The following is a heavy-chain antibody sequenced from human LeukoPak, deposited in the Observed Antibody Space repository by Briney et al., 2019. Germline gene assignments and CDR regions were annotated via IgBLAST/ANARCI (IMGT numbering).Heavy chain of an antibody. Sequence: PSETLSLTCSVSGGSISSGSYYWSWIRQPAGKGLEWIGRIYTGGSTNYNPSLKSRVTISVDTSKNQFSLKLSSVTAADTAVYYCARGSEDYDFWSGIKGFDIWGQGTMVTVSS. CDR3: ARGSEDYDFWSGIKGFDI. J-gene: IGHJ3*02. D-gene: IGHD3-3*01. CDR1: GGSISSGSYY. V-gene: IGHV4-61*02. CDR2: IYTGGST.